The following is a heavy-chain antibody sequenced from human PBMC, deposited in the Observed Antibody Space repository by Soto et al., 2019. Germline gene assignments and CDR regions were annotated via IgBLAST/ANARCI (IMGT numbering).Heavy chain of an antibody. CDR2: INHSGST. V-gene: IGHV4-34*01. D-gene: IGHD3-10*01. CDR1: GGSFSGYY. J-gene: IGHJ6*02. Sequence: PSETLSLTCAVYGGSFSGYYWSWIRQPPGKGLEWIGEINHSGSTNYNPSLKSRVTISVDTSKNQFSLKLSSVTAADTAVYYCARGYYYGSGSDQLYSGSYYYGMDVWGQRTTDTVSS. CDR3: ARGYYYGSGSDQLYSGSYYYGMDV.